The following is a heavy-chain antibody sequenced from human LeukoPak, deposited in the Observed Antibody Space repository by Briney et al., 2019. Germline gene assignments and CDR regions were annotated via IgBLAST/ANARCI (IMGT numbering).Heavy chain of an antibody. CDR2: IKQDETEK. V-gene: IGHV3-7*03. Sequence: GGSLRLSCTASGFTFSNFWMGWVRQAPGKGLEWVANIKQDETEKFYLGSVKGRFTISRDNAKNSLYLQMNSLRVEDTALYYCVRLGSTSHGNWYKLFDHWGQGTLVTVSS. CDR3: VRLGSTSHGNWYKLFDH. D-gene: IGHD2-2*01. CDR1: GFTFSNFW. J-gene: IGHJ4*02.